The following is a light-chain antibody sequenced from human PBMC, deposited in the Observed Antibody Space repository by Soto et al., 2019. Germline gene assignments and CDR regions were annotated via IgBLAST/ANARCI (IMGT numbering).Light chain of an antibody. CDR1: QSVSSSY. J-gene: IGKJ4*01. V-gene: IGKV3-20*01. CDR3: QQYGGSPLT. Sequence: ESALTQSPGTLSLSPGERATLSCRASQSVSSSYLAWYQQNPGQAPRLLIYGASSRATGIPDRFSGSGSGTDFTLTISRLVPEDFGVYYCQQYGGSPLTFGGGTKVEIK. CDR2: GAS.